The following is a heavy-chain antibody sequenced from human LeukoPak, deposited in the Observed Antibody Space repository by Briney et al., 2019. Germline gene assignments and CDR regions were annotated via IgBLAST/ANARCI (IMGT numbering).Heavy chain of an antibody. D-gene: IGHD1-26*01. J-gene: IGHJ4*02. CDR2: INHGGST. CDR3: AREVGASKGGRYFDY. Sequence: PSETLSLTCAVYGGSFSGYYWSWIRQPPGKGLEWIGEINHGGSTNYNPSLKSRVTISVDTSKNQFSLKLSSVTAADTAVYYCAREVGASKGGRYFDYWGQGTLVTVSS. CDR1: GGSFSGYY. V-gene: IGHV4-34*01.